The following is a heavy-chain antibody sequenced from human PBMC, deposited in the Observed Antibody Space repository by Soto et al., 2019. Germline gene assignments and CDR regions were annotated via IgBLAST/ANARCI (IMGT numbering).Heavy chain of an antibody. CDR2: IYASGST. J-gene: IGHJ6*02. Sequence: SETLSLTCSVSGGSIKSAYWNWIRQPAGKGLEWIGRIYASGSTNYNPSLQSRVTMSVDTSTNQFSLKLTSVTAADTAVYYCAGINPDVYYGVDVWGQGTTVTVSS. CDR1: GGSIKSAY. D-gene: IGHD1-20*01. V-gene: IGHV4-4*07. CDR3: AGINPDVYYGVDV.